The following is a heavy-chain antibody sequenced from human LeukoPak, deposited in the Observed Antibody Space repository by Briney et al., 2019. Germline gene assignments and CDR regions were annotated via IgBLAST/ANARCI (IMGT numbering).Heavy chain of an antibody. CDR3: ARQGARRFDP. Sequence: SQTLSLTCAISGDSVSNNHAAWNWFRQSPSRGLEWLGRTYYTSKWNNDFAVSVQSRIAVNPDASRNQFSLHLNSVTSEDTAVHYCARQGARRFDPWGQGTLVTVSS. V-gene: IGHV6-1*01. J-gene: IGHJ5*02. CDR2: TYYTSKWNN. D-gene: IGHD6-6*01. CDR1: GDSVSNNHAA.